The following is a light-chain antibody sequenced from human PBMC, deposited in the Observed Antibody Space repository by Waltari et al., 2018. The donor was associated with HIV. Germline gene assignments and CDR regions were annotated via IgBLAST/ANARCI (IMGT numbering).Light chain of an antibody. CDR1: TSNIGRNN. J-gene: IGLJ1*01. Sequence: QSVLTQPPSAPGTPGQRVTISCSGSTSNIGRNNVNWYQQLPGTAPKLLIYYNNERPSGVPDRFSGSKSGTSASLAISGLQSDDEADYYCAAWDDSLNGQVFGPGTKVTVL. CDR2: YNN. V-gene: IGLV1-44*01. CDR3: AAWDDSLNGQV.